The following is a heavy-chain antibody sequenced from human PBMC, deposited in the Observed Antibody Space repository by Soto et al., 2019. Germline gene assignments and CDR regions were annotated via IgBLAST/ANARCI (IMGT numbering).Heavy chain of an antibody. CDR3: AKESYYDILTGYPILDAFDI. CDR2: ISGSSGST. Sequence: ASVKVSCKTSGYIFSMYNINWVRQAPGQGLEWMGWISGSSGSTKYAPTFQDRFTMTTDTSTNTGYMELRGLTSDDTAMYYCAKESYYDILTGYPILDAFDIWGQGTMVTVSS. V-gene: IGHV1-18*01. J-gene: IGHJ3*02. CDR1: GYIFSMYN. D-gene: IGHD3-9*01.